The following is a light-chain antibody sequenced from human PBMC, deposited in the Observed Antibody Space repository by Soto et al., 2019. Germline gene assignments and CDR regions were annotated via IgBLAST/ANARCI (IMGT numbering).Light chain of an antibody. V-gene: IGKV1-5*03. Sequence: DIQMTQSPSTLSASVGDRVTITCRASQSISSWVAWYQQKPGKAPKLLIYKASSLESGVPSRFSGSGSGTEFNLTIHCPHHDDFATYSCQQYPSYWTFGQGTKVEIK. CDR1: QSISSW. CDR2: KAS. J-gene: IGKJ1*01. CDR3: QQYPSYWT.